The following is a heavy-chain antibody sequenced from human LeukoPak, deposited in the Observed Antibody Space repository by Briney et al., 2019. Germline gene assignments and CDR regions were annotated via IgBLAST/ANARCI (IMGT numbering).Heavy chain of an antibody. Sequence: GESLRLSCAASGFTFSSYAIAWVRQAPGKGLEWVSGISDRGGNTYYADSAKGRFTISRDNSKSTLYLQMDGLRAEDTAVYYCAKARSTWDFDCWGQGTMVAVPS. D-gene: IGHD1-26*01. CDR3: AKARSTWDFDC. CDR2: ISDRGGNT. CDR1: GFTFSSYA. J-gene: IGHJ4*02. V-gene: IGHV3-23*01.